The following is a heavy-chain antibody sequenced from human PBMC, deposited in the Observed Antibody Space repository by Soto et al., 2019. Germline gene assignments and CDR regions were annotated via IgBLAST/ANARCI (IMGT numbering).Heavy chain of an antibody. Sequence: GVSLRLSCAASGFTFSSYAMSWVRQAPGKGLEWVSAISGSGGSTYYADSVKGRFTISRDNSKNTLYLQMNSLRAEDTAVYYCAKDFVNYDFWSGYPGPFDYWGQGTLVTVSS. CDR1: GFTFSSYA. V-gene: IGHV3-23*01. J-gene: IGHJ4*02. CDR2: ISGSGGST. CDR3: AKDFVNYDFWSGYPGPFDY. D-gene: IGHD3-3*01.